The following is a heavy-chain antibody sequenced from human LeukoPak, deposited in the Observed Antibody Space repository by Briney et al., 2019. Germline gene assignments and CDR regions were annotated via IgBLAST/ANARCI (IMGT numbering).Heavy chain of an antibody. CDR2: IHSGGVT. V-gene: IGHV4-4*07. J-gene: IGHJ5*02. CDR1: GGSITSYY. Sequence: EGLSLTCNVSGGSITSYYWSWIRQPAGKGIEWIGRIHSGGVTTYNPSFKRRVTMSVDTSKNQVSLILNSVTAADTARYYCARTQSGLGWFGPWGQGTLVTVSS. CDR3: ARTQSGLGWFGP.